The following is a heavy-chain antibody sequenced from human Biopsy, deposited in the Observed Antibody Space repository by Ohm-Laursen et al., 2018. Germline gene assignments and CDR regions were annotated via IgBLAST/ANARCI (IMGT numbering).Heavy chain of an antibody. CDR1: GYAFTNFY. J-gene: IGHJ6*02. V-gene: IGHV1-46*01. CDR2: VNPSGGGT. Sequence: ASVKVSCKASGYAFTNFYIHWVRQAPGQGLEWIGLVNPSGGGTKYAQKFQGRVSMTTDTSTSTVYMEVRSLTSEDTAIYYCARERSQHDGATCFFKSEYGVDGWGHGTTVTVSS. CDR3: ARERSQHDGATCFFKSEYGVDG. D-gene: IGHD4/OR15-4a*01.